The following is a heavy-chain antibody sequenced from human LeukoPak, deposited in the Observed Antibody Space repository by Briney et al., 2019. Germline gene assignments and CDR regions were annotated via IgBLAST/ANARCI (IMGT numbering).Heavy chain of an antibody. CDR1: EFSVGSNY. J-gene: IGHJ5*02. CDR2: IYSGGST. V-gene: IGHV3-66*01. Sequence: GGSLRLSCAASEFSVGSNYMTWVRQAPGKGLEWVSLIYSGGSTYYADSVKGRFTISRDNSKNTLYLQMNSLRAEDTAVYYCARDIDDILTGYYGNHWFDPWGQGTLVTVSS. CDR3: ARDIDDILTGYYGNHWFDP. D-gene: IGHD3-9*01.